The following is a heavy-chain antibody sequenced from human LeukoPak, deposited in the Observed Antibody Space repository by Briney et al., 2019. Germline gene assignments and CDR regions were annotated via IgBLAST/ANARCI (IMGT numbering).Heavy chain of an antibody. D-gene: IGHD4-17*01. CDR2: TYTSGST. V-gene: IGHV4-61*02. J-gene: IGHJ4*02. CDR3: ARATVTTALLDY. Sequence: SETLSLTCTVSGGSISSGSYYWSWIRQPAGKGLEWIGRTYTSGSTNYNPSLKSRVTISVDTSKNQFSLKLSSVTAADAAVYYCARATVTTALLDYWGQGTLVTVSS. CDR1: GGSISSGSYY.